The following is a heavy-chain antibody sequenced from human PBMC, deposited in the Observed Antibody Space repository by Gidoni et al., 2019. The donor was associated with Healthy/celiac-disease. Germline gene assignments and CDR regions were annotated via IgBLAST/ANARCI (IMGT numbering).Heavy chain of an antibody. J-gene: IGHJ1*01. CDR2: INHSGST. Sequence: QVQLQQWGAGLLKPSGTRSITCAGYGGSFSGYYWSWIRQPPGKGLEWIGEINHSGSTNYNPSLKSRVTLSVDTSKNQFSLKLSSVTAADTAVYYCARGRYFFQHWGQGTLVTVSS. CDR1: GGSFSGYY. D-gene: IGHD1-1*01. V-gene: IGHV4-34*01. CDR3: ARGRYFFQH.